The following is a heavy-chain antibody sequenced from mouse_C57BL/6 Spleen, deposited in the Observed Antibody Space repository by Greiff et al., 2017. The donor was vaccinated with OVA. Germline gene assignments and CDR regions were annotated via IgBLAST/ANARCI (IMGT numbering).Heavy chain of an antibody. Sequence: QVQLQQSGAELVKPGASVKLSCKASGYTFTSYWMHWVKQRPGQGLEWIGMIHPNSGSTNYNEKFKSKATLTVDKSSSTAYMQLSSLTSEDSAVYYCARGDYGSSWAYWGQGTLVTVSA. CDR2: IHPNSGST. D-gene: IGHD1-1*01. CDR3: ARGDYGSSWAY. CDR1: GYTFTSYW. V-gene: IGHV1-64*01. J-gene: IGHJ3*01.